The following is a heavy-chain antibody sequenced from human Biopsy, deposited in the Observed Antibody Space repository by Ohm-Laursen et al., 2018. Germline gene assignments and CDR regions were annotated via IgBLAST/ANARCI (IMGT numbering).Heavy chain of an antibody. J-gene: IGHJ4*02. CDR1: GYTFTTYY. Sequence: ASVKASCKVSGYTFTTYYIHWVRQAPGQGLEWMGWISPYNDKTSYPPKLQDRVTMTADTSTNTAHMELRSLRSDDTAVYYCARVFCTSTTCYGLLDNWGQGTVVTVSS. V-gene: IGHV1-18*04. D-gene: IGHD2/OR15-2a*01. CDR3: ARVFCTSTTCYGLLDN. CDR2: ISPYNDKT.